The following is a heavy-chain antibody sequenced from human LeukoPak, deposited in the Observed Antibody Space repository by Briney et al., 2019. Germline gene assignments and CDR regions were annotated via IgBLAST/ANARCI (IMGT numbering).Heavy chain of an antibody. J-gene: IGHJ5*02. CDR3: ARVLWFGEYTSPGGWFDP. V-gene: IGHV1-3*01. CDR2: INAGNVNT. D-gene: IGHD3-10*01. Sequence: ASVKVSCKASGYTFTSYAMHWVPQAPGQRLEWMGWINAGNVNTKYSQKFQGSVTITRDTSASTAYMELSSLRSEDTAVYYCARVLWFGEYTSPGGWFDPWGQGTLVTVSS. CDR1: GYTFTSYA.